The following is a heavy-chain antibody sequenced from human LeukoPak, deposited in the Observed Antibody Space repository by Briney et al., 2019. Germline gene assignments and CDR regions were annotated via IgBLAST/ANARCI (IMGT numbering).Heavy chain of an antibody. CDR3: ARILVDTTMTYFYYYMDV. J-gene: IGHJ6*03. V-gene: IGHV2-70*11. D-gene: IGHD5-18*01. CDR1: GFSLRSSGMC. CDR2: IDWDDDK. Sequence: SGPTLANPTQTLTLTCTFSGFSLRSSGMCVSWVRQPPGKALEWLARIDWDDDKYYSTSLKTRLTISKDTSKNQVVLTMTNMDPVDTATYYCARILVDTTMTYFYYYMDVWGKGTTVTVSS.